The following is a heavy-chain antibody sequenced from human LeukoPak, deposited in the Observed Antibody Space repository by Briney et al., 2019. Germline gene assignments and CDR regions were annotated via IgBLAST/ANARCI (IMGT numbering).Heavy chain of an antibody. Sequence: ASVKVSCKASGYTFTSYYMHWVRQAPGEGLEWMGIINPTGGSTSYAQEFQGRVTMTRDTSTSTVYMELSSLRSEDTAVYYCAFLWFGELLSTSDYWGQGTLVTVSS. CDR2: INPTGGST. J-gene: IGHJ4*02. V-gene: IGHV1-46*01. D-gene: IGHD3-10*01. CDR1: GYTFTSYY. CDR3: AFLWFGELLSTSDY.